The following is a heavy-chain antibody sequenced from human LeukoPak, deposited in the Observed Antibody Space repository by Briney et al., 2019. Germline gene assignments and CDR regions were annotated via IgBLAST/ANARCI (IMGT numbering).Heavy chain of an antibody. CDR2: ISGSGGST. Sequence: PGGSLRLSCAASGFTFSSYAMSWVRQAPGKGLEWVSAISGSGGSTYYAASVKGRFTISRDNSKDTLYLQMNSLRAEDTAVYYCARVRVGATTSFPDSWGQGTLVTVSS. D-gene: IGHD1-26*01. CDR1: GFTFSSYA. CDR3: ARVRVGATTSFPDS. V-gene: IGHV3-23*01. J-gene: IGHJ5*01.